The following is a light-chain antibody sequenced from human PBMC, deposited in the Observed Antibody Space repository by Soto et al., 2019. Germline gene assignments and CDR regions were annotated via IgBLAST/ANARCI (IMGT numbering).Light chain of an antibody. V-gene: IGLV2-14*01. CDR1: SSDVGGYDY. CDR3: SSYTSSSTYV. CDR2: DVT. Sequence: QSVLTQPASVYGSPGQSVTISCTGTSSDVGGYDYVSWYQHHPGKAPKLVIYDVTYRPSGVSDRFSGSKSANTASLTISGIQAEDEADYYCSSYTSSSTYVFGTGTKVTVL. J-gene: IGLJ1*01.